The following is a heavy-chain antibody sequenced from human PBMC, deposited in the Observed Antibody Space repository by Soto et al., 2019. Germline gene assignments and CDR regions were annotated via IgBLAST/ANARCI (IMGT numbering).Heavy chain of an antibody. J-gene: IGHJ5*02. V-gene: IGHV3-23*01. CDR3: AKERLLGRSSEYLDP. Sequence: EVKLLEAGGGLVQPGGSLRVSCAASGFTFSNYAMSWVRQVPGKGLEWVSSISGSGEDTYYADSVKGRFTISRDNSKNTLLLQMNSMRAEDTATYFCAKERLLGRSSEYLDPWGQGALVTVSA. CDR1: GFTFSNYA. D-gene: IGHD6-6*01. CDR2: ISGSGEDT.